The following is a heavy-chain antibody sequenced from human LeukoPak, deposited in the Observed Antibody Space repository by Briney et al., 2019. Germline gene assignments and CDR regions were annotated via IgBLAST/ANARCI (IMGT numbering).Heavy chain of an antibody. V-gene: IGHV4-59*08. CDR3: ARVYSSSSWSPYDD. D-gene: IGHD6-6*01. J-gene: IGHJ4*02. Sequence: SETLSLTCTVSGGSISSYYWSWIRQPPGKGLEWIGYIYYSGSTNYNPSLKSRVTISVDTSKNQFSLKLSSVTAADTAVYYCARVYSSSSWSPYDDWGQGTLVTVSS. CDR1: GGSISSYY. CDR2: IYYSGST.